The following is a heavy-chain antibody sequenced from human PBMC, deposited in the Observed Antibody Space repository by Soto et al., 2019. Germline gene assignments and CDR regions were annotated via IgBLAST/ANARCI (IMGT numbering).Heavy chain of an antibody. CDR1: GDSVSSNIAA. Sequence: SQTLSLTCAISGDSVSSNIAAWNWVRQSPWRGLEWLGRTKYRSRWHTDYATSVQSRISINPDTSTNQVSLQLTSVTPEDTVVYHRPREGSSTWTHHFDLWAQGFLLTAS. V-gene: IGHV6-1*01. CDR3: PREGSSTWTHHFDL. CDR2: TKYRSRWHT. D-gene: IGHD6-13*01. J-gene: IGHJ4*02.